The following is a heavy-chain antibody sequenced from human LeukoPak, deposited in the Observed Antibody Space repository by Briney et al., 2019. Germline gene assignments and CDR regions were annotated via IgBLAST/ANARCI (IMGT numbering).Heavy chain of an antibody. J-gene: IGHJ4*02. CDR2: ISSSGSTI. D-gene: IGHD3-22*01. CDR3: ARSVSYYYDSSGCFDC. CDR1: GFTFSRYA. Sequence: GGSLRLSCAASGFTFSRYAMSWVRQAPGKGLEWVSYISSSGSTIYYADSVKGRFTISRDNAKNSLYLQVNSLRAEDTAVYYCARSVSYYYDSSGCFDCWGQGTLVTVSS. V-gene: IGHV3-48*04.